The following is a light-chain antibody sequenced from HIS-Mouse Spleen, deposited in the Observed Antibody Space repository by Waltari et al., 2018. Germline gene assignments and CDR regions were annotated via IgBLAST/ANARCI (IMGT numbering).Light chain of an antibody. J-gene: IGLJ3*02. CDR2: EGS. V-gene: IGLV2-23*01. CDR3: CSYAGSSTP. CDR1: SSAVGSYNL. Sequence: QSALTQPASVSGSPGQSITISCTGTSSAVGSYNLVSWYQQHPGKAPKLMIYEGSKRPSGVSNRFSGSKSGNTASLTISGLQAEDEADYYCCSYAGSSTPFGGGTKLTVL.